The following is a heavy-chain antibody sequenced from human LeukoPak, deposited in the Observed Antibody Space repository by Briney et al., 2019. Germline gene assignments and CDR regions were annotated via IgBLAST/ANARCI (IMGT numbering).Heavy chain of an antibody. Sequence: ASVKVSCKASGYTFTSYAMNWVRQAPGQGLEWMGWINTNTGNPTYAQGFTGRFVFSLDTSVSTAYLQISSLKAEDTAVYYCASQGRDGYNHNGDDYWGQGTLVTVSS. J-gene: IGHJ4*02. CDR3: ASQGRDGYNHNGDDY. V-gene: IGHV7-4-1*02. D-gene: IGHD5-24*01. CDR2: INTNTGNP. CDR1: GYTFTSYA.